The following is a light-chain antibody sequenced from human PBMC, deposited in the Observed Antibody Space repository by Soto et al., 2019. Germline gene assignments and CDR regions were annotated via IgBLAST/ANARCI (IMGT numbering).Light chain of an antibody. V-gene: IGKV3-20*01. CDR1: QGIGDT. CDR2: GAS. CDR3: QQYGSSVWT. J-gene: IGKJ1*01. Sequence: EIVMTQSPATLSVSPGEGATLSCRASQGIGDTLAWYQQKPGQTPRLLIYGASNRATGIPDRFSGSGSGTDFTLTISRLEPEDFAVYYCQQYGSSVWTFGQGTKVDIK.